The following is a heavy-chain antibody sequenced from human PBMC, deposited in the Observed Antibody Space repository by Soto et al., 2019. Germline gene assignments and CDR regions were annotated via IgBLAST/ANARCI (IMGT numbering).Heavy chain of an antibody. Sequence: SLRLSCAASVFTCDDYAMHWVRQVPGKGLEWVSGTNWNSGSIGYGDSVKGRFAISRDNAKNSLHLQMNSLSAEDTAFYYCVKDESINWYSGHFRHWGQGTLVTVSS. CDR2: TNWNSGSI. V-gene: IGHV3-9*01. CDR1: VFTCDDYA. D-gene: IGHD6-13*01. CDR3: VKDESINWYSGHFRH. J-gene: IGHJ1*01.